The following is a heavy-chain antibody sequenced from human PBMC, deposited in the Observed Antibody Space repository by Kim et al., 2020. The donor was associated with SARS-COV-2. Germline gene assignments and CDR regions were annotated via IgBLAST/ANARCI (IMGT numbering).Heavy chain of an antibody. Sequence: GGSLRLSCAASGFTFSSYGMHWVRQAPGKGLEWVAVISYDGSNKYYADSVKGRFTISRDNSKNTLYLQMNSLRAEDTAVYYCAKDTVDYGDSYYFDYWGQGTLVTVSS. CDR2: ISYDGSNK. CDR1: GFTFSSYG. V-gene: IGHV3-30*18. J-gene: IGHJ4*02. CDR3: AKDTVDYGDSYYFDY. D-gene: IGHD4-17*01.